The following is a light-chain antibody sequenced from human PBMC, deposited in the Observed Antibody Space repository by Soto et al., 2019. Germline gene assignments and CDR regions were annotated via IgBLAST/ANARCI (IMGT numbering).Light chain of an antibody. CDR1: QSIISY. V-gene: IGKV1-39*01. J-gene: IGKJ2*01. CDR3: QQSYSSPRT. CDR2: AAS. Sequence: DIQMTQSPSSQSASVGDRVNITCRSSQSIISYLNWYQQKAGKAPQLLIYAASSLQSGVPARFSGSGSGTDFILSISSLQPEDSSIYYCQQSYSSPRTFGQGTKLEI.